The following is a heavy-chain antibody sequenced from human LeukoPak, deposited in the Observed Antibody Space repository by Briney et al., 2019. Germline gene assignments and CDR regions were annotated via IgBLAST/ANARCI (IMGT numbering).Heavy chain of an antibody. V-gene: IGHV3-64*04. J-gene: IGHJ4*02. Sequence: QTGGSLRLSCSASGFTFSSYAMHWVRQAPGKGLEYVSAISSNGGSTYYADSVKGRFTISRDNSKNTLYLQMNSLRAEDTAVYYCARGIDTAMGELPYWGQGTLVTVSS. CDR3: ARGIDTAMGELPY. CDR2: ISSNGGST. CDR1: GFTFSSYA. D-gene: IGHD5-18*01.